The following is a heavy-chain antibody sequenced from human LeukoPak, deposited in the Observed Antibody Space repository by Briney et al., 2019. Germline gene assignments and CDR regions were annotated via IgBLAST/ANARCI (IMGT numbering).Heavy chain of an antibody. CDR2: INPSGGST. CDR1: GYTFTSYY. V-gene: IGHV1-46*01. Sequence: ASVKVSCKASGYTFTSYYMHWVRQAPGQGLEWMGIINPSGGSTSYAQKFQGRVTMTRNTSISTAYMELSSLRSEDTAVYYCARTMVRGVGILDYYYYMDVWGKGTTVTISS. D-gene: IGHD3-10*01. J-gene: IGHJ6*03. CDR3: ARTMVRGVGILDYYYYMDV.